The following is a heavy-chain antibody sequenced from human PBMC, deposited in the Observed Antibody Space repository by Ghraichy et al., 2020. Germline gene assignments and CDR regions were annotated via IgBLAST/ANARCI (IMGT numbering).Heavy chain of an antibody. CDR3: AREGRIAAAANAQYYYYGMDV. V-gene: IGHV1-18*04. J-gene: IGHJ6*02. Sequence: ASVKVSCKASGYTFTSYGISWVRQAPGQGLEWMGWISAYNGKTNYAQKLQGRVTMTTDTSTSTAYMELRSPRSDDTAVYYCAREGRIAAAANAQYYYYGMDVWGQGTTVTVSS. D-gene: IGHD6-13*01. CDR1: GYTFTSYG. CDR2: ISAYNGKT.